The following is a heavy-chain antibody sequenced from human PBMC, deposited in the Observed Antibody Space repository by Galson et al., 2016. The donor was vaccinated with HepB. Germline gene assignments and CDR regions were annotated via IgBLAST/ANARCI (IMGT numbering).Heavy chain of an antibody. CDR3: FAAGYGMGV. D-gene: IGHD6-13*01. CDR2: IKQDGSEK. Sequence: SLRLSCAASGFKFNTYWMSWVRRAPGKGLEWVANIKQDGSEKNYVDSVKGRFTISRDNAKNSLYLQMNSLRVEDTAVYYCFAAGYGMGVWGQGTTVTVSS. J-gene: IGHJ6*02. V-gene: IGHV3-7*01. CDR1: GFKFNTYW.